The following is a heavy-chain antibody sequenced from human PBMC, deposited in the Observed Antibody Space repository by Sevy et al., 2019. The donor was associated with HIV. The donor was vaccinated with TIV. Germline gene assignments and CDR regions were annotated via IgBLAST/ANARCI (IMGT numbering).Heavy chain of an antibody. Sequence: GGSLRLSCAASGFTVSSSYMTWVRQPPGKGLEWVSVIYSGGSTYYADSVKGRFTISRENSKNTLYLQMNNLRADDTAVYYWARGRGVFGAVAINWFDPWGQGALVTVSS. CDR3: ARGRGVFGAVAINWFDP. CDR2: IYSGGST. D-gene: IGHD3-3*01. V-gene: IGHV3-53*01. CDR1: GFTVSSSY. J-gene: IGHJ5*02.